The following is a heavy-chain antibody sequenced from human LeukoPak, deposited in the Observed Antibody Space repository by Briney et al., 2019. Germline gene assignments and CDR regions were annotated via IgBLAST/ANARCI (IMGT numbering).Heavy chain of an antibody. Sequence: WGSLRLSCVASGFRFHTYWMHWVRQAPGKGVVWVSRISGDGSNTTYADSVKGRFTISRDNAKNTVYLQMNSLRAEDTAVYYCARANYHNNWGQGTLVTVSS. CDR2: ISGDGSNT. CDR3: ARANYHNN. D-gene: IGHD3-9*01. J-gene: IGHJ4*02. V-gene: IGHV3-74*03. CDR1: GFRFHTYW.